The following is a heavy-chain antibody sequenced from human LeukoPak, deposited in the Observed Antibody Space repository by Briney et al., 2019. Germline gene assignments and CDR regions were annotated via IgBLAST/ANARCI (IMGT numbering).Heavy chain of an antibody. CDR2: INDSGST. D-gene: IGHD6-13*01. CDR3: AKGSIIFDY. Sequence: SETLSLTCAVYGGSFSGYYWSWIRQPPGKGLEWIGEINDSGSTNYNPSLKSRVTISLDTSKNLFSLKLSSLTAADTAVYFCAKGSIIFDYWGQGTLVTVSS. CDR1: GGSFSGYY. V-gene: IGHV4-34*01. J-gene: IGHJ4*02.